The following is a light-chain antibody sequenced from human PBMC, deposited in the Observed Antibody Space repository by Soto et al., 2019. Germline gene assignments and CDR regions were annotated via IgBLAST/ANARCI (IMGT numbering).Light chain of an antibody. CDR1: QTISRS. J-gene: IGKJ2*01. V-gene: IGKV1-39*01. Sequence: DIQMTQSPSSLSASAGDRVTITCRASQTISRSLNWYQHKPGTAPRLLMYAASTLQSGVPSRFSGSGSGTDFTLTISSLQPEDFATYYCQQSYSNPQYTFGQGTKLEIK. CDR2: AAS. CDR3: QQSYSNPQYT.